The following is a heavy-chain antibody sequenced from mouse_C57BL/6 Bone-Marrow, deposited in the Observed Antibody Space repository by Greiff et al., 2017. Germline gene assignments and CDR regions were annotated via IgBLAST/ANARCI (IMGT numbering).Heavy chain of an antibody. CDR1: GYTFTDYE. Sequence: QVQLQQSGAELVRPGASVTLSCKASGYTFTDYEMHWVKQTPVHGLEWIGAIDPETGGTAYNQKFKGKAILTADKSSSTAYMELRSLTSEDSAVYYCTKGGNGYYFDYWGQGTTLTVSS. CDR3: TKGGNGYYFDY. CDR2: IDPETGGT. D-gene: IGHD1-1*01. V-gene: IGHV1-15*01. J-gene: IGHJ2*01.